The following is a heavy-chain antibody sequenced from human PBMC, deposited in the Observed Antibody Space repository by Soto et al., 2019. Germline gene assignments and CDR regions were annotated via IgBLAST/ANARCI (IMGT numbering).Heavy chain of an antibody. V-gene: IGHV3-23*01. CDR2: ISGSGGST. D-gene: IGHD2-21*02. Sequence: GGSLRLSCAASGFTFSSYAMSWVRQAPGKGLEWVSAISGSGGSTYYADSVKGRFTISRDNSKNTLYLQMNSLRAEDTAVYYCASPNCGGDCYSSFDYWGQGTLVTVSS. CDR3: ASPNCGGDCYSSFDY. CDR1: GFTFSSYA. J-gene: IGHJ4*02.